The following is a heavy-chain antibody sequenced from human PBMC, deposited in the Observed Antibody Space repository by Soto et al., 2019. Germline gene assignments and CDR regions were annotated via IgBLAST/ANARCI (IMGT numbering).Heavy chain of an antibody. CDR2: ISSYNAKT. Sequence: ASVKVSCKASVYTFTNYLITWVLQAPGQGLEWMGWISSYNAKTNYAQKLQGRVTLTTDISASTAYMELRSLRFDDTALYYCARFQNDDILTGSWHSMEVWGQGTTVTVS. J-gene: IGHJ6*02. CDR3: ARFQNDDILTGSWHSMEV. D-gene: IGHD3-9*01. CDR1: VYTFTNYL. V-gene: IGHV1-18*01.